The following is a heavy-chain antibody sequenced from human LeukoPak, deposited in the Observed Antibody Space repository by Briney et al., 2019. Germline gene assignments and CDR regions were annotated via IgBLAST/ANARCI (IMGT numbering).Heavy chain of an antibody. Sequence: GGALRLSRAASGFTFSSYAMSWVRQAPGKGLEWVSAIRDSGSSTHYADSVKGRSTTSRDNSKNTLFLQMNSLRAEDTAIYYCAKYGPQDSGSSHFDYWGQGALVTVSS. D-gene: IGHD1-26*01. CDR1: GFTFSSYA. CDR2: IRDSGSST. J-gene: IGHJ4*02. V-gene: IGHV3-23*01. CDR3: AKYGPQDSGSSHFDY.